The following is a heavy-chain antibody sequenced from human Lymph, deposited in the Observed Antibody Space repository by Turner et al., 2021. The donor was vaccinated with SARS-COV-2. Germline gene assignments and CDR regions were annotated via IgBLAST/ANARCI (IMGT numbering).Heavy chain of an antibody. J-gene: IGHJ2*01. CDR1: GFTFSTYA. CDR2: ISHDGSNK. D-gene: IGHD3-16*01. Sequence: QVQLVESGGGVVQPGRSLRRSCAAAGFTFSTYAMEWVRQAPGKGLEWVALISHDGSNKYYADSVKGRFTISRDNSKNTLYLQMNSLRAEGTAVYYCARDLGGYFDLWGRGTLVTVSS. V-gene: IGHV3-30-3*01. CDR3: ARDLGGYFDL.